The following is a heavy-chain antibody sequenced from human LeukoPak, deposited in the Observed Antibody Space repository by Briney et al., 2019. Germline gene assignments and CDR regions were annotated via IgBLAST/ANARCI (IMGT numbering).Heavy chain of an antibody. CDR3: ARAPRCNTDSCNSWFDP. V-gene: IGHV1-18*01. CDR2: INVNK. D-gene: IGHD2/OR15-2a*01. CDR1: GNSFNTYG. J-gene: IGHJ5*02. Sequence: GASVKVSCKTSGNSFNTYGITWVRPAPGLGLEWMGWINVNKKYAQKFQGRVTMTTDTSTSTAYMELRSLRSDDTAVYYCARAPRCNTDSCNSWFDPWGQGTLVTVSS.